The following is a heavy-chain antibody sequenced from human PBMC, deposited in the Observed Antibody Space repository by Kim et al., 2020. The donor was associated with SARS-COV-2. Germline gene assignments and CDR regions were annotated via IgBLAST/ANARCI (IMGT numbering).Heavy chain of an antibody. CDR1: GFTFSTYD. D-gene: IGHD2-15*01. V-gene: IGHV3-13*01. J-gene: IGHJ5*02. CDR3: ARGGPRGGNSWYSFGP. Sequence: GGSLRLSCAGSGFTFSTYDFHWLRQPTGEGLEWVSAIGTASNTFYSDSVKGRFTISRENAKNSLYLQMNSLRVEDTAVYYCARGGPRGGNSWYSFGPWGQGILVIVSS. CDR2: IGTASNT.